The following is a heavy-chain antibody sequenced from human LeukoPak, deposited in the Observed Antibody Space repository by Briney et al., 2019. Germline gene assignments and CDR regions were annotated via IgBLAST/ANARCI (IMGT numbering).Heavy chain of an antibody. CDR2: IYTSGST. J-gene: IGHJ6*02. CDR1: GGSISSYY. Sequence: PSETLSLTCTVSGGSISSYYWSWIRQPAGKGLEWIGRIYTSGSTNYNPSLKSRVTMSVDTSKNQFSLKLSSVTAADTAVYYCAREAIFGVGDNYYYGMDVWGQGTTVTVSS. V-gene: IGHV4-4*07. D-gene: IGHD3-3*01. CDR3: AREAIFGVGDNYYYGMDV.